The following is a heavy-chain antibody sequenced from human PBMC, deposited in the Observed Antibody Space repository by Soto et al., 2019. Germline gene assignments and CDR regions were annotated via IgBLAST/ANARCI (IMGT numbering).Heavy chain of an antibody. J-gene: IGHJ4*02. CDR2: ISAYKGNT. CDR1: GYTFTSYG. D-gene: IGHD3-22*01. Sequence: QVQLVQSGAEVKKPGASVKVSCKASGYTFTSYGISWVRQAPGQGLEWMGWISAYKGNTNYAQKLQGRVTMTTDTSTSTAYMELRSLRSDDTAVYYCARVEDYYDSSGYVVDYWGQGTLVTVSS. CDR3: ARVEDYYDSSGYVVDY. V-gene: IGHV1-18*01.